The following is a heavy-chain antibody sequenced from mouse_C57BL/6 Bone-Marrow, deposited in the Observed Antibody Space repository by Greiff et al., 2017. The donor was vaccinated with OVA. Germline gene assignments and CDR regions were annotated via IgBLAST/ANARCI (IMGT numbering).Heavy chain of an antibody. V-gene: IGHV1-26*01. CDR1: GYTFTDYY. CDR2: INPNNGGT. CDR3: ARSLYSSGFDY. J-gene: IGHJ2*01. Sequence: VQLQQSGPELVKPGASVKISCKASGYTFTDYYMNWVKQSHGKSLEWIGDINPNNGGTSYNQKFKGKATLTVDKSSSTAYMELRSLTSEDSAVYYCARSLYSSGFDYWGQGTTLTVSS. D-gene: IGHD3-2*02.